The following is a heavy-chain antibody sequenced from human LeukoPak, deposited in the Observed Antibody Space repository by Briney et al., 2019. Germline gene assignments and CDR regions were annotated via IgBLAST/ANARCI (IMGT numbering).Heavy chain of an antibody. Sequence: SETPSLTCTVSGGSVSSGSFYWSWIRQPPGKGLEWIGYIYYSGSTNYNPSLKSRVTISVDTSKNQFSLKLSSVTAADTAVYYCARDGSSGWYYFDYWGQGTLVTVSS. V-gene: IGHV4-61*01. CDR3: ARDGSSGWYYFDY. D-gene: IGHD6-19*01. CDR2: IYYSGST. J-gene: IGHJ4*02. CDR1: GGSVSSGSFY.